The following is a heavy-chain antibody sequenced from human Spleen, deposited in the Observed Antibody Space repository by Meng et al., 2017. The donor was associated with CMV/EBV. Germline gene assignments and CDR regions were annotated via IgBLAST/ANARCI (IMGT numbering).Heavy chain of an antibody. CDR3: ANRGFDP. D-gene: IGHD3-10*01. Sequence: TLSPTCAVSGGSIRNSSWWSWVRQPPGKGLEWIREIYHSGSTNYNPSLKSRVTISIDRSKNQFSLKLSSVTAADTAVYYCANRGFDPWGQGTLVTVSS. CDR1: GGSIRNSSW. V-gene: IGHV4-4*02. CDR2: IYHSGST. J-gene: IGHJ5*02.